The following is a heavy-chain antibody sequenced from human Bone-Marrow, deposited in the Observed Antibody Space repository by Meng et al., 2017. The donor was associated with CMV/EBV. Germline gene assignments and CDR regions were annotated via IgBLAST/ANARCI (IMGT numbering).Heavy chain of an antibody. Sequence: SETLSLTCTVSGGSISSSSYYWGWIRQPPGKGLEWIGSIYYSGSTYYNPSLKSRVTISVDTSKNQFSLKLSSVTAADTAVYYCARGPYGATLDYWGQGTLVTVSS. CDR2: IYYSGST. J-gene: IGHJ4*02. D-gene: IGHD4/OR15-4a*01. CDR3: ARGPYGATLDY. V-gene: IGHV4-39*07. CDR1: GGSISSSSYY.